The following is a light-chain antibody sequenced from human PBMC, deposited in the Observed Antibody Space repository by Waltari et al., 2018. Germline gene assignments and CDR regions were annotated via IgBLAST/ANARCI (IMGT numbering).Light chain of an antibody. CDR1: RPNIGNNY. V-gene: IGLV1-51*02. Sequence: QSVLTQPPSVSAAPGQRVTLPCSGGRPNIGNNYVSWYRQFPGTAPKLLIYENSERPSGIPGRFSGSKSGTSATLDITGLQAGDEADYYCGTWDSSLSGAVFGGGTHLTVL. CDR3: GTWDSSLSGAV. CDR2: ENS. J-gene: IGLJ7*01.